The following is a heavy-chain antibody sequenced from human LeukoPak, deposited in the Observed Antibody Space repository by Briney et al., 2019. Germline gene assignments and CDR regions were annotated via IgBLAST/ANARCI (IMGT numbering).Heavy chain of an antibody. D-gene: IGHD3-3*01. V-gene: IGHV3-7*03. J-gene: IGHJ3*02. CDR3: AKVIRFLNAFDI. Sequence: PGGSLRLSCAASGLAFSQYGMNWVRQAPGKGLEWVAGIKEDGSDKYYVDSVKGRFTISRDNAKNSLYLQMNSLRAEDTALYYCAKVIRFLNAFDIWGQGTMVTVSS. CDR1: GLAFSQYG. CDR2: IKEDGSDK.